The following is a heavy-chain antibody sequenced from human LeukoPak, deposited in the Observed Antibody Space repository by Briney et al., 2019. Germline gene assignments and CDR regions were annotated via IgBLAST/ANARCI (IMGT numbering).Heavy chain of an antibody. CDR2: IYSGGST. D-gene: IGHD1-26*01. V-gene: IGHV3-53*01. CDR1: GFTVSSNY. J-gene: IGHJ4*02. CDR3: ARDSDYYAFTY. Sequence: LGGSLRLSCVASGFTVSSNYVSWVRQAPGKGLEWVSVIYSGGSTYYADSVKGRFTISRDNSKNTVYLQMNSLRAEDTAIYYCARDSDYYAFTYWGQGTLVTVSS.